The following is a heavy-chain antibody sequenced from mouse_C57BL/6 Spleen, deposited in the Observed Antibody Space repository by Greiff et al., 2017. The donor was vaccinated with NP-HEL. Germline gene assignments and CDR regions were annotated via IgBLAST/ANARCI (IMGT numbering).Heavy chain of an antibody. CDR3: ARYLYYAMDY. CDR2: INPGSGGT. D-gene: IGHD5-1*01. Sequence: QVQLKQSGAELVRPGTSVKVSCKASGYAFTNYLIEWVKQRPGQGLEWIGVINPGSGGTNYNEKFKGKATLTADKSSSTAYMQLSSLTSEDSAVYFCARYLYYAMDYWGQGTSVTVSS. V-gene: IGHV1-54*01. CDR1: GYAFTNYL. J-gene: IGHJ4*01.